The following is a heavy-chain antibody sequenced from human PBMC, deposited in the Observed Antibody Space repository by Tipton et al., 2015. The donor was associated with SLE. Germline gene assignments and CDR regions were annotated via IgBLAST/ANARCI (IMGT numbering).Heavy chain of an antibody. D-gene: IGHD2-8*01. Sequence: GLVKPSETLSLTCTISGHSISSGYSWAWIRQPPGEGLEWIGSIYHSGSTNYNPSLKSRVIISVDTSKNQFSLRLSSVTAADTAVYYCARALGSMRAEYLKDWGQGTLVTVSS. V-gene: IGHV4-38-2*02. CDR2: IYHSGST. CDR3: ARALGSMRAEYLKD. J-gene: IGHJ1*01. CDR1: GHSISSGYS.